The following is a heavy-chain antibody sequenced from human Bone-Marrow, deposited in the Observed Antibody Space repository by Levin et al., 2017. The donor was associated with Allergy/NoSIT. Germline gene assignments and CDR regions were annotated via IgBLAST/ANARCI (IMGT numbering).Heavy chain of an antibody. CDR1: GDSMSGRDYY. D-gene: IGHD3-10*01. CDR2: IHHSGSA. Sequence: PSETLSLTCSVSGDSMSGRDYYWTWIRQYPGRGLEWIGFIHHSGSAYYNPSLKSRLAMSLDTSKSQFSLRLTSVTVADTAVYFCARDECAWFGECYGMDVWGQGTTVIVSS. V-gene: IGHV4-31*03. CDR3: ARDECAWFGECYGMDV. J-gene: IGHJ6*02.